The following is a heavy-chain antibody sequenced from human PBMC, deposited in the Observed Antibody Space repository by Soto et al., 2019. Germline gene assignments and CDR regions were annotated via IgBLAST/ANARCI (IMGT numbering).Heavy chain of an antibody. CDR2: IIPVSGAA. Sequence: QVELVQSGAEVKKPGSSVKVSCKASGGTFGSYAFSGVRQAPGQGLEWMGGIIPVSGAAHYAQKFQGRVTITADESTSTAYMELSSLSSQDTAVYYCATALGCRSTSCTLDYWGQGTPVIVSS. D-gene: IGHD2-2*01. V-gene: IGHV1-69*01. CDR1: GGTFGSYA. J-gene: IGHJ4*02. CDR3: ATALGCRSTSCTLDY.